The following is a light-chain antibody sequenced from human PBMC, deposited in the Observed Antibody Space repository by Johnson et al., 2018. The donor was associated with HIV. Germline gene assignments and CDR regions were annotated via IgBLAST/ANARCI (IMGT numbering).Light chain of an antibody. V-gene: IGLV1-51*01. J-gene: IGLJ1*01. CDR2: DNS. CDR1: SSNIGNNY. CDR3: GTWDSSLSAFYV. Sequence: QSVLTQPPSVSAAPGQKVTISCSGSSSNIGNNYVSWYQQVPGAAPKLLIYDNSKRPSGIPDRFSGSKSGTSATLGIPGLQPGDEADYYCGTWDSSLSAFYVFGTGTKVTVL.